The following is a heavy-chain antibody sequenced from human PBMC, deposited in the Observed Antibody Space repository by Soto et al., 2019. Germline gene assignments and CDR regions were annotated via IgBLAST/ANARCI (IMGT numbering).Heavy chain of an antibody. CDR3: ARGTVTGAFDI. Sequence: QVQLQQWGAGLLKPSETLSLTCAVYGGSFSGYYWSWIRQPPGKGLEWIGEINHSGSTNYNPSLKSRVTISVDTSKNQFSLQLSSVTAADTAVYYCARGTVTGAFDIWGQGTMVTVSS. CDR1: GGSFSGYY. D-gene: IGHD4-17*01. CDR2: INHSGST. V-gene: IGHV4-34*01. J-gene: IGHJ3*02.